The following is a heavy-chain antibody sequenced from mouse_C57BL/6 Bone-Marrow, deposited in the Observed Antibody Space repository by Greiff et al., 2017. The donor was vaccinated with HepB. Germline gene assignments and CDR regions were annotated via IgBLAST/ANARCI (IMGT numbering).Heavy chain of an antibody. J-gene: IGHJ3*01. V-gene: IGHV1-76*01. CDR1: GYTFTDYY. D-gene: IGHD1-1*01. CDR3: ARIYYYGSSYFWFAY. Sequence: VQRVESGAELVRPGASVKLSCKASGYTFTDYYINWVKQRPGQGLEWIARIYPGSGNTYYNEKFKGKATLTAEKSSSTAYMQLSSLTSEDSAVYFCARIYYYGSSYFWFAYWGQGTLVTVSA. CDR2: IYPGSGNT.